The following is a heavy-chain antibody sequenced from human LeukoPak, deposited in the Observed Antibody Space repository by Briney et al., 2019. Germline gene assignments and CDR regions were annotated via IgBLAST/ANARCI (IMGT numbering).Heavy chain of an antibody. CDR3: ARVSLERQLWLPFDY. CDR2: IRGNGDRT. CDR1: GFTFTTNA. J-gene: IGHJ4*02. Sequence: GGSLRLSCSASGFTFTTNAMTLVRQAPGKGLEWVSTIRGNGDRTHYADSVRGRFTISRDNSKNTLYLQMNSLRTDDTAVYYCARVSLERQLWLPFDYWGQGTLVTVSS. V-gene: IGHV3-23*01. D-gene: IGHD5-18*01.